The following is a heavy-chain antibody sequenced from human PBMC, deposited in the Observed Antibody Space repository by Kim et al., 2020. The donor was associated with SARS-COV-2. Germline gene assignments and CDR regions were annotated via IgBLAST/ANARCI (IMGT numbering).Heavy chain of an antibody. CDR2: IIGSGTTI. D-gene: IGHD4-4*01. Sequence: GGSLRLSCTASGFTFSSYEMNWVRQAPGKGLEWVSYIIGSGTTIYYADSVRGRFTISRDNDKNPLFLQMNSLRAEDTAVYYCSRGPNYSPFDYWGQGTL. J-gene: IGHJ4*02. CDR3: SRGPNYSPFDY. CDR1: GFTFSSYE. V-gene: IGHV3-48*03.